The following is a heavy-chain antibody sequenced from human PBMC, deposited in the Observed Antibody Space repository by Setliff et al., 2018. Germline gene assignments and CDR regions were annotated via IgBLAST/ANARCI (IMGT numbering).Heavy chain of an antibody. V-gene: IGHV3-33*08. CDR3: ARNWVTAQHYYYGMDV. J-gene: IGHJ6*02. CDR1: GFTFSNYW. D-gene: IGHD2-21*02. CDR2: IWNDGSTK. Sequence: SLRLSCTASGFTFSNYWMHWVRQAPGKGLEWVALIWNDGSTKFYGDSVKGRFTISRDNSKNTLYLQMDSLRAEDTAVYYCARNWVTAQHYYYGMDVWGQGTTVTVSS.